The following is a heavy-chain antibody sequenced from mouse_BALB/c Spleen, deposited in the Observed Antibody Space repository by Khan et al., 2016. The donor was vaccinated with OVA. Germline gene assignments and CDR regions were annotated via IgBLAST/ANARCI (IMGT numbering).Heavy chain of an antibody. CDR2: IDPANGNT. CDR1: GFNIKDTY. CDR3: ARGNA. Sequence: EVQLQQSGAELVKPGASVKLSCTASGFNIKDTYMHWVKQRPEQGLEWIGRIDPANGNTTYDPKFQGKVTITADTSSNTAYLQLSSLKAEDTAVYDSARGNAWGQGTTLTVSS. J-gene: IGHJ2*01. V-gene: IGHV14-3*02.